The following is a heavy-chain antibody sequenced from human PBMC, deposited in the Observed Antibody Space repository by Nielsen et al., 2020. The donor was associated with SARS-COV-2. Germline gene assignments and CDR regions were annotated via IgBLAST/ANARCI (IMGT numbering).Heavy chain of an antibody. Sequence: GESLKISCAASGFTFSDYYMSWIRQAPGKGLEWVSYISSSSSYTNYADSVKGRFTISRDNAKNSLYLQMNSLRAEDTAVYYCARLGRYSYGYFHYYYSMDVWGQGTTVTVSS. CDR3: ARLGRYSYGYFHYYYSMDV. J-gene: IGHJ6*02. V-gene: IGHV3-11*03. CDR1: GFTFSDYY. D-gene: IGHD5-18*01. CDR2: ISSSSSYT.